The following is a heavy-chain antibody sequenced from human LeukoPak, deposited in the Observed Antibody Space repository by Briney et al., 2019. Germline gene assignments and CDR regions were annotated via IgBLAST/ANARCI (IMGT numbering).Heavy chain of an antibody. D-gene: IGHD1-14*01. CDR3: VIRFDRNPGDYFDY. CDR2: MYPGDFET. J-gene: IGHJ4*02. CDR1: GYRFSSYW. V-gene: IGHV5-51*01. Sequence: GESLKISCKGSGYRFSSYWIAWVRQMPGKGLEGMGIMYPGDFETRYSPSFEGQVTISADKSITTAYLQWSSLKASDTAMYYCVIRFDRNPGDYFDYWGQGTLVTVSS.